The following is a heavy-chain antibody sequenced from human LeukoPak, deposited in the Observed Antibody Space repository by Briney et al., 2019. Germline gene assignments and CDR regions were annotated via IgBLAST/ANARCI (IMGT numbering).Heavy chain of an antibody. D-gene: IGHD3-22*01. J-gene: IGHJ3*02. V-gene: IGHV1-8*01. CDR3: ARQPAGHYYDSSGYYGRAFDI. CDR2: MNPNSGNT. Sequence: ASVKVSCKASGYTFTSYDINWVRQATGQGLEWMGWMNPNSGNTGHAQKFQGRVTMTRNTSISTAYMELSSLRSEDTAVYYCARQPAGHYYDSSGYYGRAFDIWGQGTMVTVSS. CDR1: GYTFTSYD.